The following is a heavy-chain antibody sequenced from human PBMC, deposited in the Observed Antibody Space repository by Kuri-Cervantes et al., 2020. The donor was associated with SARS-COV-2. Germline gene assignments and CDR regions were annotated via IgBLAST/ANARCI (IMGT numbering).Heavy chain of an antibody. Sequence: SVKVSCKAPESTFPNYDINWVRQAPGQGLEWMGGIIPIFGTANYAQKFQGRVTITADESTSTAYMELSSLRSEDTAVYYCARGGGRLRWSRAYYYYMDVWGKGTTVTVSS. CDR2: IIPIFGTA. V-gene: IGHV1-69*13. CDR3: ARGGGRLRWSRAYYYYMDV. D-gene: IGHD4-23*01. J-gene: IGHJ6*03. CDR1: ESTFPNYD.